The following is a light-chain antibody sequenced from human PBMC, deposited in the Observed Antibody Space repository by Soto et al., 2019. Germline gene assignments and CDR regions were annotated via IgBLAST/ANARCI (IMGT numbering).Light chain of an antibody. CDR1: QGVSSY. Sequence: EIVFTQSPATLSLSPGERATLSCRASQGVSSYLAWYQQKPGQAPRLLIYDASNRATGIPARFSGSGSGTDFTLTISSLEPEDFAVYYCQQRSNWLWTFGQGTKVDIK. CDR3: QQRSNWLWT. CDR2: DAS. J-gene: IGKJ1*01. V-gene: IGKV3-11*01.